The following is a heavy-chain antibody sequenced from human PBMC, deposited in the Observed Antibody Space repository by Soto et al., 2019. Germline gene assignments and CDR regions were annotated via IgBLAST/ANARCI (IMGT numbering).Heavy chain of an antibody. Sequence: QVQLQESGPGLVKPSQTLSLTCTVSGGSISSGGYYWSWIRQHPGKGLEWLGYIYYSGSTYYNPSLKSRVTISVDTSKNQFSLKLSSVTAADTAVYYCARAKKGIAAAENWFDPWGQGNLVTVSS. J-gene: IGHJ5*02. CDR3: ARAKKGIAAAENWFDP. D-gene: IGHD6-13*01. V-gene: IGHV4-31*03. CDR2: IYYSGST. CDR1: GGSISSGGYY.